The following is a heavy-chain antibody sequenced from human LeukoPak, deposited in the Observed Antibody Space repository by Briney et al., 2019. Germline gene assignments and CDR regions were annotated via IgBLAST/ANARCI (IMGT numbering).Heavy chain of an antibody. V-gene: IGHV1-24*01. CDR2: FDPEDGET. D-gene: IGHD5-24*01. J-gene: IGHJ4*02. CDR3: ATRGDGYNLVFDY. CDR1: GYTLTELS. Sequence: ASVKVSCKVSGYTLTELSMHWVRQAPGKGLEWMGGFDPEDGETIYAQKFQGRVTMTEVTSTDTAYMELSSLRSEDTAVYYCATRGDGYNLVFDYWGQGTLVTVSS.